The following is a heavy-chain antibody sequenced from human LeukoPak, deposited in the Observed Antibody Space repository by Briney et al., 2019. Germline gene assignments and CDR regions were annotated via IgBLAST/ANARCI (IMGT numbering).Heavy chain of an antibody. CDR2: IYYSGST. J-gene: IGHJ2*01. Sequence: SQTLSLTCTVSGGSISSGDYYWSWIRQPPGKGLEWIGYIYYSGSTYYNPSLKSRVTISVDTSKNQFSLKLSSVTAADTAVYYCARASYYYDSSGYYYANWYFDLWGRGTLVTVSS. V-gene: IGHV4-30-4*01. CDR3: ARASYYYDSSGYYYANWYFDL. D-gene: IGHD3-22*01. CDR1: GGSISSGDYY.